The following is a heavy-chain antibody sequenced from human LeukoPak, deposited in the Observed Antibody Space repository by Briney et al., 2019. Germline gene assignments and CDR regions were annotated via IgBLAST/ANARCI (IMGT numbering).Heavy chain of an antibody. CDR1: GYSISSGYY. J-gene: IGHJ3*02. V-gene: IGHV4-38-2*02. CDR3: ARDLSVGPSGAFDI. CDR2: IYHSGST. Sequence: SETLSLTCTVSGYSISSGYYWGWIRQPPGKGLEWIGSIYHSGSTYYNPSLKGRVTISVDTSKNQFSLKLSSVTAADTAVYYCARDLSVGPSGAFDIWGQGTMVTVSS. D-gene: IGHD3-10*01.